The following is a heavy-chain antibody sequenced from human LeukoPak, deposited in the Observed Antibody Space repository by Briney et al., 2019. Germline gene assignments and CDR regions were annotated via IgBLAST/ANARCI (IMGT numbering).Heavy chain of an antibody. CDR1: GYTFSSYG. J-gene: IGHJ4*02. D-gene: IGHD6-13*01. Sequence: ASVKVSCKASGYTFSSYGISWVRQAPGQGLEWMGWINPNSGGTNYAQKFQGRVTMTRDTSISTAYMELSRLRSDDTAVFYCAREEVIAAAGPALDYWGQGALSPSPQ. CDR2: INPNSGGT. V-gene: IGHV1-2*02. CDR3: AREEVIAAAGPALDY.